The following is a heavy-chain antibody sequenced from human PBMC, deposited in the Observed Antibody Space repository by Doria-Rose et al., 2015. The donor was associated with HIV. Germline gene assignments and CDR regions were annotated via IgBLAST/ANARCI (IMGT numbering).Heavy chain of an antibody. CDR3: ARIKSSRWYHKYYFDF. V-gene: IGHV2-26*01. D-gene: IGHD6-13*01. CDR1: GVSLSSPGMG. J-gene: IGHJ4*02. Sequence: QVTLKESGPVLVKPTETLTLTCTVSGVSLSSPGMGVSWIRQPPGKALEWLANIFSDDERSYKTSLESRLTISRSTSKSQVVLTMTDMDPVDTATYYCARIKSSRWYHKYYFDFRGQGTLVIVSA. CDR2: IFSDDER.